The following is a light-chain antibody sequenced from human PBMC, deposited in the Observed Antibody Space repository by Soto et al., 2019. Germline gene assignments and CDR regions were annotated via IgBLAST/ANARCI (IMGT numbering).Light chain of an antibody. V-gene: IGKV3-15*01. CDR3: HQYNLWPPET. Sequence: DIVMTQSPATLSVSPGERATLSCRASQSVNNNLAWYQQKFGQAPRLLIYHASTRAPGVPARFSGSGSGTEFTPTISSLQSEDLAVYYCHQYNLWPPETFGQGTKVEIK. CDR1: QSVNNN. J-gene: IGKJ1*01. CDR2: HAS.